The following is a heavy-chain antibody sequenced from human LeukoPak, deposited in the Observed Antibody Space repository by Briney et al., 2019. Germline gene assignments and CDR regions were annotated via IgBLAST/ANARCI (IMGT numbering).Heavy chain of an antibody. J-gene: IGHJ4*02. V-gene: IGHV3-30*03. CDR3: ARDILGYCSSTSCYHTSSFDY. D-gene: IGHD2-2*01. CDR1: GLTFSRYG. Sequence: PGRSLRLSCAAPGLTFSRYGMHWVRQAPGKGLEWVAVISYDGSNKYYADSVKGRFTISRDNSKNTLYLQMNSLRAEDTAVYYCARDILGYCSSTSCYHTSSFDYWGQGTLVTVSS. CDR2: ISYDGSNK.